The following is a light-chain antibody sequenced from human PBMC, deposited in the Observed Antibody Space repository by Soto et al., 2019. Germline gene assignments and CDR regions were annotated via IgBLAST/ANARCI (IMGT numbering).Light chain of an antibody. J-gene: IGKJ1*01. CDR2: DAS. V-gene: IGKV1-5*02. Sequence: IRSAKSAITMSASLSARATIICRASQNIRSRLAWFQQKPGKAPNPLIYDASSLESGVPARFSGSGSGTEFTLTISSLQPDDFATYYCQQYNTYSTFCQGTRVDIK. CDR1: QNIRSR. CDR3: QQYNTYST.